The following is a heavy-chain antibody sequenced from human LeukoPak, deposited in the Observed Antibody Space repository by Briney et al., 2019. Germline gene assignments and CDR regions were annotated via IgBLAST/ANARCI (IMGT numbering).Heavy chain of an antibody. D-gene: IGHD4-17*01. CDR3: AHTRLYGDYVGAFDI. V-gene: IGHV2-5*02. J-gene: IGHJ3*02. CDR2: IYWDDAK. CDR1: GFSLSTSGVG. Sequence: SGPTLVNPTQTLTLTCTFSGFSLSTSGVGVGWIRQPRGKALECLSLIYWDDAKRYSPSLKSRLTITKDTSKNQVVLTMTNMDPVDTGTYYCAHTRLYGDYVGAFDIWGQGTMVTVSS.